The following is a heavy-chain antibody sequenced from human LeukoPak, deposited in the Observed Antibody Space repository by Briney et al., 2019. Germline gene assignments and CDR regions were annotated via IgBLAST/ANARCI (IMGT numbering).Heavy chain of an antibody. V-gene: IGHV1-2*02. J-gene: IGHJ4*02. CDR1: GYTFTSYY. Sequence: ASVKVSCKASGYTFTSYYINWVRQAPGQGLEWMGWINPNSGGTKYVQKFQGRVTMTRDTSISTAYMELSRLRSDDTAVYYCAREGSLTGDSYFDYWGQGTLVTVSS. CDR2: INPNSGGT. CDR3: AREGSLTGDSYFDY. D-gene: IGHD3-9*01.